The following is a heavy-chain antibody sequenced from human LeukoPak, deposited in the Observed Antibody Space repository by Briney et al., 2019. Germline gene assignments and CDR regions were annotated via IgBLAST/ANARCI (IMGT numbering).Heavy chain of an antibody. CDR2: IYPGDSDT. CDR1: GYSFTTYW. Sequence: PGASLKISCKGSGYSFTTYWIAWVRQMPGKGLEWMGVIYPGDSDTRYSPSFQGQVTLSADKSISTAYLQWSSLKASDTAIYYCARALVGAATLSYWGQGTLVTVSS. D-gene: IGHD1-26*01. J-gene: IGHJ4*02. V-gene: IGHV5-51*01. CDR3: ARALVGAATLSY.